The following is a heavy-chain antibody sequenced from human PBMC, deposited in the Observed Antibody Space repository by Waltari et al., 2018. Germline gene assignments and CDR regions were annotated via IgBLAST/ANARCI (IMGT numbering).Heavy chain of an antibody. V-gene: IGHV3-23*01. J-gene: IGHJ6*02. D-gene: IGHD6-19*01. CDR2: ISGSGGST. Sequence: EVQLLESGGGLVQPGGSLRLSCAASGFTFSSYAMSWVRQAPGKGLEWVSAISGSGGSTYYADSGKGRFTISRDNSKNTLYLQMNSLRAEDTAVYYCAKRGSGWYDYYYGMDVWGQGTTVTVSS. CDR1: GFTFSSYA. CDR3: AKRGSGWYDYYYGMDV.